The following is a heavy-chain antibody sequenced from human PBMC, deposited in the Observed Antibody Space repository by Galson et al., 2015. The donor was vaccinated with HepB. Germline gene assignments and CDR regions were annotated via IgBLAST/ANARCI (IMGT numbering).Heavy chain of an antibody. Sequence: SLRLSCAASGFTFSSYAMSWVRQAPGKGLEWVSAISGSGGSTYYADSVKGRFTISRDNSKNTLYLQMNSLRAEDTAVYYCTTGPYYYGSGSSDYWGQGTLVTVSS. CDR3: TTGPYYYGSGSSDY. D-gene: IGHD3-10*01. J-gene: IGHJ4*02. CDR2: ISGSGGST. CDR1: GFTFSSYA. V-gene: IGHV3-23*01.